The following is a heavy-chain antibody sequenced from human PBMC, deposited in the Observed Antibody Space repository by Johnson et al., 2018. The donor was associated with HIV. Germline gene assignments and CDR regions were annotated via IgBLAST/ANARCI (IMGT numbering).Heavy chain of an antibody. CDR2: IYSDGTT. J-gene: IGHJ3*01. V-gene: IGHV3-53*01. CDR1: GFSVRTNY. CDR3: ARDLPGMYDAVDL. D-gene: IGHD1-26*01. Sequence: VQLVESGGGLIQPGGSLRLSCAASGFSVRTNYMSWVRQAPGKGLEWVSVIYSDGTTSFAQSVKGRFPISRDVSKNILSLQILSLRTEDTAYYYCARDLPGMYDAVDLWGQGTKVTISS.